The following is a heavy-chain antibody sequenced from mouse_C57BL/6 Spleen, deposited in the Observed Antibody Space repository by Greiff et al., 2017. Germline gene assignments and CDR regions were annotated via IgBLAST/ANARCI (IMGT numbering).Heavy chain of an antibody. CDR2: INYDGSST. D-gene: IGHD1-1*01. J-gene: IGHJ3*01. CDR3: ARIEIGSSPWFAY. Sequence: DVKLVESEGGLVQPGSSMKLSCTASGFTFSDYYMAWVRQVPEKGLEWVANINYDGSSTYYLDSLKSRFIISRDNAKNILYLQMSSLKSEDTATYYCARIEIGSSPWFAYWGQGTLVTVSA. V-gene: IGHV5-16*01. CDR1: GFTFSDYY.